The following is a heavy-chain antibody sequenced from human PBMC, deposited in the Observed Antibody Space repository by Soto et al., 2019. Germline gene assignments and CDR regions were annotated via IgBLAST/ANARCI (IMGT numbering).Heavy chain of an antibody. CDR2: IYYSGST. Sequence: SETLSLTCTVSGGSISSYYWSWIRQPPGKGLEWIGYIYYSGSTYYNPSLKSRVTISVDRSKNQFSLKLSSVTAADTAVYYCARAYEVLRYFDWSSPRSAWFDPWGQGTLVTVSS. CDR1: GGSISSYY. V-gene: IGHV4-59*12. J-gene: IGHJ5*02. D-gene: IGHD3-9*01. CDR3: ARAYEVLRYFDWSSPRSAWFDP.